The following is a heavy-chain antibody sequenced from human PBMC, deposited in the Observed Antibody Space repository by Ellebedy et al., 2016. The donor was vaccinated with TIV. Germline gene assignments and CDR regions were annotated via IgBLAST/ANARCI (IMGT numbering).Heavy chain of an antibody. CDR1: GYTFTSYH. V-gene: IGHV1-46*01. Sequence: ASVKVSCKASGYTFTSYHIHWVRRAPGQGLEWMGIINPSGGSTIYAQKFRGRVTMTRDRSTGTVYMELSSLRSEDTAVYYCARDLRGGDDHWGQGTLVSVSS. CDR2: INPSGGST. J-gene: IGHJ4*02. D-gene: IGHD7-27*01. CDR3: ARDLRGGDDH.